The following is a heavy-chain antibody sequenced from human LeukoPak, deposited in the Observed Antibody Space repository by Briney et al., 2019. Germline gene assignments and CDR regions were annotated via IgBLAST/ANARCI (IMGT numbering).Heavy chain of an antibody. D-gene: IGHD3-3*01. Sequence: ASVKVSCKASGYTFTSYYMHWVRQAPGQGLEWMGIINPSGGSTSYAQKFQGRVTMTRDTSTSTVYMELSSLRSEDTAVYYCAAGPYDFWSGYSLDYWGQGTLVTVSS. J-gene: IGHJ4*02. CDR3: AAGPYDFWSGYSLDY. CDR2: INPSGGST. CDR1: GYTFTSYY. V-gene: IGHV1-46*01.